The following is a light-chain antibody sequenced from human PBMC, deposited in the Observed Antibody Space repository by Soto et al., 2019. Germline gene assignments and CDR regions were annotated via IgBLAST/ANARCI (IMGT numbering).Light chain of an antibody. V-gene: IGLV2-8*01. CDR2: EVT. CDR1: SSDVGGYNY. Sequence: ALTQPPSASGSPGQSVTISCTGTSSDVGGYNYVSWYQQHPGKAPKLMIYEVTKRPSGVPDRFSGSKSGNTASLTVSGLLAEDEADYYCSSHAGINNVVFGGGTQLTVL. J-gene: IGLJ3*02. CDR3: SSHAGINNVV.